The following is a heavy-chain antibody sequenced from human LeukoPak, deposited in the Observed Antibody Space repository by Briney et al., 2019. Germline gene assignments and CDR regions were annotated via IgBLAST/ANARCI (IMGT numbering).Heavy chain of an antibody. J-gene: IGHJ4*02. D-gene: IGHD6-19*01. V-gene: IGHV3-30*02. CDR1: GFTFSSYG. Sequence: GGSLRLSCAASGFTFSSYGMHWVRQAPGKGLEWVAFIRYDGSNKYYADSEKGRFTISRDNSKNTLYLQMNSLRAEDTAVYYCAKDLPKSVAGFFDYWGQGTLVTVSS. CDR2: IRYDGSNK. CDR3: AKDLPKSVAGFFDY.